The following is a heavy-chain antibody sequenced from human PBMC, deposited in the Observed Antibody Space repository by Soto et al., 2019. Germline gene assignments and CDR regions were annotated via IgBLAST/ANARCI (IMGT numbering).Heavy chain of an antibody. D-gene: IGHD6-19*01. V-gene: IGHV4-4*02. CDR3: ARDPRIAVAGFPGAGGYYYGMDV. CDR1: GGSISSSNW. J-gene: IGHJ6*02. Sequence: SETLSLTCAVSGGSISSSNWWSWVRQPPGKGLEWIGEIYHSGSTNYNPSLKSRVTISVDKSKNQFSLKLSSVTAADTAVYYCARDPRIAVAGFPGAGGYYYGMDVWGQGTTVTVSS. CDR2: IYHSGST.